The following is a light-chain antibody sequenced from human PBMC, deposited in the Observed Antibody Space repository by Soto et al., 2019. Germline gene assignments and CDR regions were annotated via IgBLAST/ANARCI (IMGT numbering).Light chain of an antibody. CDR3: QVWDNNYDHYV. CDR1: NIGGKS. V-gene: IGLV3-21*02. CDR2: DDG. J-gene: IGLJ1*01. Sequence: YELTQPPSGSVAPGQTARITCGGNNIGGKSLHWYQQKPGQAPVLVVYDDGDRPSGIPERFSGSNSGNTATLTISRVEAGDEADYYCQVWDNNYDHYVFGTGTKVTVL.